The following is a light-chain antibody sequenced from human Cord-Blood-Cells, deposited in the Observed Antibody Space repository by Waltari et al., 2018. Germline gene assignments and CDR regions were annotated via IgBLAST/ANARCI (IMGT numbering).Light chain of an antibody. CDR2: EDS. CDR3: CSFAGSSTVV. Sequence: QSALTQPASVSGSPGQSITIPSTGTSSDVGSCNLVSWYQPHPGKAPKLMSYEDSKRPSGVSNRFSGSKSDNTASLTISGLQAEDESDYYCCSFAGSSTVVFGGGTKLTVL. V-gene: IGLV2-23*01. CDR1: SSDVGSCNL. J-gene: IGLJ2*01.